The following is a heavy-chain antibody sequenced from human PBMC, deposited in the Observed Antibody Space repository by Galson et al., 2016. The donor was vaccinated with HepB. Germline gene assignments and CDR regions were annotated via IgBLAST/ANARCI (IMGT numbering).Heavy chain of an antibody. J-gene: IGHJ4*02. D-gene: IGHD2-2*01. Sequence: SGYTFTDYNIHWVRQAPGRGLEWMAWINPKSGDTKSAQKFQGRVTMTSDMSISTAYLELSRLTSDDTAVYYCVRAIRTGPAAGAYWGQGTLVTVSS. CDR1: GYTFTDYN. CDR3: VRAIRTGPAAGAY. V-gene: IGHV1-2*02. CDR2: INPKSGDT.